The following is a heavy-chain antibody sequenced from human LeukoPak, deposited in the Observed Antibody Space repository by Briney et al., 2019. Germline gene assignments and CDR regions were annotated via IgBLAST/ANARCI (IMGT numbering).Heavy chain of an antibody. CDR3: AKAAEYQLLYDYYMDV. Sequence: PGGSLRLSCAASGFTFDDYTMHWVRQAPGKGLEWVSLISWDGGSTYYADSVKGRFTISRDNSKNSLYLQMNSLRTEDTALYYCAKAAEYQLLYDYYMDVWGKGTTVTVSS. D-gene: IGHD2-2*01. V-gene: IGHV3-43*01. J-gene: IGHJ6*03. CDR2: ISWDGGST. CDR1: GFTFDDYT.